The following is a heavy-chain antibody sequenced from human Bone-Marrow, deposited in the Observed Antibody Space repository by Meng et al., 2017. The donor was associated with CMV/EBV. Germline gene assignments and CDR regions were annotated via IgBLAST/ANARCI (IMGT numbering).Heavy chain of an antibody. V-gene: IGHV3-48*03. CDR1: GFTFSSYE. Sequence: GGSLRLSCAASGFTFSSYEMNWVRQAPGKGLEWVSYISSSGSTIYYADSVKGRFTISRDNAKNSLYLQMNSLRAEDTAVYYCARDPKKYYDFWSGYYPTGDGMDVWGQGPTVTVSS. CDR2: ISSSGSTI. CDR3: ARDPKKYYDFWSGYYPTGDGMDV. J-gene: IGHJ6*01. D-gene: IGHD3-3*01.